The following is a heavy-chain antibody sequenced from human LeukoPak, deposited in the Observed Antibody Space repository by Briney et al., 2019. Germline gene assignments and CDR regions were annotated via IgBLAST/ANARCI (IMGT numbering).Heavy chain of an antibody. CDR3: ATETGFSSSSWYGVDY. Sequence: GGSRRLSCAASGFTFSSYAMSWVRQTPGKGLEWVSAISGSGGSTYYADSVKGRFTISRDNSKNTLYLQMNSLRAEDTAVYYCATETGFSSSSWYGVDYWGQGTLVTVSS. V-gene: IGHV3-23*01. D-gene: IGHD6-13*01. CDR2: ISGSGGST. J-gene: IGHJ4*02. CDR1: GFTFSSYA.